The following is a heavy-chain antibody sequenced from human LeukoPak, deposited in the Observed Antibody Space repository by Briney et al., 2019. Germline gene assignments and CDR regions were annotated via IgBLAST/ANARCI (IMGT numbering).Heavy chain of an antibody. CDR3: ARDPGSAIAVAGGDFDY. CDR2: ISSSSSYI. J-gene: IGHJ4*02. Sequence: GGSLRLSCAAYGFTFSSYSMNWVRQAPGKGLEWVSSISSSSSYIYYADSVKGRFTISRDNAKNSLYLQMNSLRAEDTAVYYCARDPGSAIAVAGGDFDYWGQGTLVTVSS. D-gene: IGHD6-19*01. V-gene: IGHV3-21*01. CDR1: GFTFSSYS.